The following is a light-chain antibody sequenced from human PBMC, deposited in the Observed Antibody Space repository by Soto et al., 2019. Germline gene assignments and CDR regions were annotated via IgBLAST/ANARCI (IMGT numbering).Light chain of an antibody. CDR1: SSNIGNNY. CDR2: ENN. CDR3: GTWDSSLSAGV. Sequence: QSELTQPPSVSAAPGQKVTISCSGSSSNIGNNYVSWYQQLPETTPKLLIYENNKRPSGIPDRFSGSKSGTSATLGITGLQTGDEADYYCGTWDSSLSAGVFGTGTKVTVL. V-gene: IGLV1-51*02. J-gene: IGLJ1*01.